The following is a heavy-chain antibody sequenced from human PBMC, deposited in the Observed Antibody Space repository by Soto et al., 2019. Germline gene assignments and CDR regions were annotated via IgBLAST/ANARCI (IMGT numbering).Heavy chain of an antibody. CDR3: ARDPQGYYDSSAYLDY. D-gene: IGHD3-22*01. CDR2: ISSSSSYI. J-gene: IGHJ4*02. Sequence: GGSLRLSCAASGFTFSSYSMNWVRQAPGKGLEWVSSISSSSSYIYYADSVKGRFTISRDNAKNSLYLQMNSLRAEDSAVYYCARDPQGYYDSSAYLDYWGQGTLVTVSS. CDR1: GFTFSSYS. V-gene: IGHV3-21*04.